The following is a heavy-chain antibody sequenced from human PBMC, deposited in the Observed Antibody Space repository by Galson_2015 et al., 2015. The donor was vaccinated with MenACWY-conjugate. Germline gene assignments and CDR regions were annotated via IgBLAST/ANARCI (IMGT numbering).Heavy chain of an antibody. J-gene: IGHJ4*02. CDR3: TRDRHPPSAPFDY. V-gene: IGHV1-2*02. CDR1: GYPFTAYF. CDR2: IDPKSGGA. D-gene: IGHD2-2*01. Sequence: SVKVSCKASGYPFTAYFIHWVRQAPGQGLQWMGWIDPKSGGANYAQNFQVRVTMTRDTSISTAYMDLSSLRSDDTAVYHCTRDRHPPSAPFDYWGQGTLVTVSS.